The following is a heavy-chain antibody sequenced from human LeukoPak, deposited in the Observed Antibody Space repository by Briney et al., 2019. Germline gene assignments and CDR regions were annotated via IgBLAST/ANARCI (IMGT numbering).Heavy chain of an antibody. Sequence: PGGSLRLSCSASGFPFSTLGMHWVRQAPGKGLEHVSTIGSDGSGTYYADSVKDRFIISRDNSKNAVYLQISSLRPEDTAVYYCVSPVFINFWGQGTLVTVSS. J-gene: IGHJ4*01. D-gene: IGHD1-14*01. CDR2: IGSDGSGT. V-gene: IGHV3-64D*06. CDR1: GFPFSTLG. CDR3: VSPVFINF.